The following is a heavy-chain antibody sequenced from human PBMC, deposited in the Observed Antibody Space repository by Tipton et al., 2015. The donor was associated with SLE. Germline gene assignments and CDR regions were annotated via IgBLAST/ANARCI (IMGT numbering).Heavy chain of an antibody. CDR2: INPNSGGT. CDR1: GGTFSSYA. CDR3: AARYYYGSGSDHDAFDI. Sequence: QSGAEVKKPGSSVKVSCKASGGTFSSYAISWVRQAPGQGLEWMGRINPNSGGTNYAQKFQGRVTMTRDTSISTAYMELSRLRSDDTAVYYCAARYYYGSGSDHDAFDIWGQGTMVTVSS. J-gene: IGHJ3*02. D-gene: IGHD3-10*01. V-gene: IGHV1-2*06.